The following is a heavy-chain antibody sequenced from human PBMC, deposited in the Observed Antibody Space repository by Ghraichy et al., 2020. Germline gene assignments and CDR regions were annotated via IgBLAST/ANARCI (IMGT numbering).Heavy chain of an antibody. V-gene: IGHV4-59*01. D-gene: IGHD3-10*01. J-gene: IGHJ5*02. CDR2: VFYTGST. Sequence: SETLSLTCTVSGGSITNYYWSWIRQPPGKGLEWIGYVFYTGSTNYNPSLKSRVTMSLDTSKNQFSLKLSSVTAADTAVYFCARDRMYGSGGENWFDPWGQGTLVTVSS. CDR1: GGSITNYY. CDR3: ARDRMYGSGGENWFDP.